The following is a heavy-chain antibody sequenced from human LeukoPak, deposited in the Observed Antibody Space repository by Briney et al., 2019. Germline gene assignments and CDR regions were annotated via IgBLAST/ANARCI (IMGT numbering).Heavy chain of an antibody. J-gene: IGHJ5*02. CDR3: ARLEYSSSSGEGWFDP. Sequence: GESLKISCKGSGYRYTSYWIGWARQMPGKGLEWMGILYPGDSKTRYSPSFQGQVTISADKSISTAYLQWNSLKASDTAMYYCARLEYSSSSGEGWFDPWGQGTLVTVSS. CDR2: LYPGDSKT. D-gene: IGHD6-6*01. CDR1: GYRYTSYW. V-gene: IGHV5-51*01.